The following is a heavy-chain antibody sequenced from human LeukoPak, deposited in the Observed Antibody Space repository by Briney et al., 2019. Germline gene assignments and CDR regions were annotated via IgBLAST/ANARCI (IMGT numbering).Heavy chain of an antibody. J-gene: IGHJ3*02. CDR1: GGSISSYY. CDR2: IYYSGST. CDR3: ARDSSGWSRGAFDI. V-gene: IGHV4-59*01. Sequence: PSETLSLTCTVSGGSISSYYWSWIRQPPGKGLEWIGYIYYSGSTNYNPSLKSRVTISVDTSKNQFSLKLSSVTAADTAVYYCARDSSGWSRGAFDIWGQGTMVTVSS. D-gene: IGHD6-19*01.